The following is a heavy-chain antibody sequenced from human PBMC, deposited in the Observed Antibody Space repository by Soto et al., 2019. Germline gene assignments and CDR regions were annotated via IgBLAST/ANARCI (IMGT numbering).Heavy chain of an antibody. V-gene: IGHV4-39*01. D-gene: IGHD3-10*01. J-gene: IGHJ4*02. CDR3: AGTRRSGSYYNLDY. CDR1: GGSISSSSYY. CDR2: IYYSGST. Sequence: SETLSLTCTVSGGSISSSSYYWGWIRQPPGKGLEWIGSIYYSGSTYYNPTLKSRVTISVDTSKNKFSLKLSSVTAADTAVYYCAGTRRSGSYYNLDYWGQGTLVTVSS.